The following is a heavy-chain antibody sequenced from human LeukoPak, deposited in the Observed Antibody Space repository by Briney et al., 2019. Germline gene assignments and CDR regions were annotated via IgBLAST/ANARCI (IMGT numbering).Heavy chain of an antibody. CDR1: GFTFSCYW. V-gene: IGHV3-7*01. D-gene: IGHD3-10*01. CDR3: ASDDRRSGSYHY. CDR2: IKQDGSEK. J-gene: IGHJ4*02. Sequence: PGGSLRLSWGACGFTFSCYWMRGLRQAAGKGLGWVANIKQDGSEKYYVDSVNGPFNISRDNANNLLYLQMTSLRAEDTAVYYCASDDRRSGSYHYWGQGTLVTVSS.